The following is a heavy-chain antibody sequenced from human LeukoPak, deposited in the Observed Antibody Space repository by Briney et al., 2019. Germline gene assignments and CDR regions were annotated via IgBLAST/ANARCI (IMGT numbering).Heavy chain of an antibody. J-gene: IGHJ4*02. V-gene: IGHV4-59*07. Sequence: SDTLSLTCNVSGDSITSHYWNWIRQPPGKGLEWIGYIYYTGIIKYNPSLTSRVSMSVDTSKNQFFLKMKPVTAADTAVYHCARSVDYFDNTGPHMMFDYWGQGSLVTVSS. D-gene: IGHD3-22*01. CDR2: IYYTGII. CDR3: ARSVDYFDNTGPHMMFDY. CDR1: GDSITSHY.